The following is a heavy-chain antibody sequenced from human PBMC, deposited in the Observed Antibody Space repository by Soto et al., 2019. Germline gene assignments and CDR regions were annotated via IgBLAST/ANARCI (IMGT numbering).Heavy chain of an antibody. V-gene: IGHV4-59*08. D-gene: IGHD6-13*01. Sequence: SETLSLTCAVSGGSITYYYWSWIRQPPGKGLEWIGFIYYSGSTSYNPSLKSRVTISLDTAKNQFSLWLSSVTAADAAVYFCARSYSNKGYYYYGMDVWGQGTTVTVSS. CDR1: GGSITYYY. CDR3: ARSYSNKGYYYYGMDV. J-gene: IGHJ6*02. CDR2: IYYSGST.